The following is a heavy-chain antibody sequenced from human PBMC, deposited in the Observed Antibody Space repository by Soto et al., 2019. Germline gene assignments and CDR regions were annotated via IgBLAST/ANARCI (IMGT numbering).Heavy chain of an antibody. CDR2: INHSGST. J-gene: IGHJ4*02. V-gene: IGHV4-34*01. Sequence: SETLSLTCAVYGGSFIGYYWSWIRQPPGKGLEWIGEINHSGSTNYNPSLKSRVTISVDTSKNQFSLKLSSVTAADTAVYYCARADRRDGYNFGYWGQGTLVTV. CDR1: GGSFIGYY. D-gene: IGHD5-12*01. CDR3: ARADRRDGYNFGY.